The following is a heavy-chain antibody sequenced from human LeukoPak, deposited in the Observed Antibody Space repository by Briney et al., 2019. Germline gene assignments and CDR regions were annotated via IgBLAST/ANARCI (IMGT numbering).Heavy chain of an antibody. CDR2: LNLESGKT. V-gene: IGHV1-69-2*01. CDR3: ATAPNWNYRNWFDP. D-gene: IGHD1-7*01. CDR1: GYTFTDYY. Sequence: ASVKLSCKVSGYTFTDYYMHWVRQAPGKGLAWMGLLNLESGKTLYTEKFQGRVTITADTSTDTAYMELSSLRSEDTAVYYCATAPNWNYRNWFDPWGQGTLVTVSS. J-gene: IGHJ5*02.